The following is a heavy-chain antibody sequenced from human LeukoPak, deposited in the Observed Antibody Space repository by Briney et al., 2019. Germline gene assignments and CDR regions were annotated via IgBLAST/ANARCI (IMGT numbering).Heavy chain of an antibody. CDR3: ARDHLIVVTWYFDL. CDR1: EFTFSSYG. J-gene: IGHJ2*01. Sequence: GGSLRLSCAASEFTFSSYGMHGVRQAPGKGLEWVAFIRYDGSNKYYADSVKGRFTISRDNSKDTPYLQMNSLRAEDTAVYYCARDHLIVVTWYFDLWGRGTLVTVSS. V-gene: IGHV3-30*02. CDR2: IRYDGSNK. D-gene: IGHD3-22*01.